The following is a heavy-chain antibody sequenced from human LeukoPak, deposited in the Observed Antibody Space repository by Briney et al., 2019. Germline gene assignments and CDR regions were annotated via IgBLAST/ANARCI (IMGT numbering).Heavy chain of an antibody. CDR3: ARLKYSGSYYVYS. CDR1: GGSISSSSYY. J-gene: IGHJ4*02. CDR2: IYYSGST. Sequence: PSGTLCLTCTVSGGSISSSSYYWGWIRQPPGKGLEWIGSIYYSGSTYYNASLKCRVTISVDTSKNQFSLKLSSVTATDTAVYYCARLKYSGSYYVYSWGQGTLVTVSS. V-gene: IGHV4-39*01. D-gene: IGHD1-26*01.